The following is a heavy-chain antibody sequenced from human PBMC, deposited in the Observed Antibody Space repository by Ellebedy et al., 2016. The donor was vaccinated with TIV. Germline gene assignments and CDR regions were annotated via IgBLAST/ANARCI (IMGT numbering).Heavy chain of an antibody. CDR2: MKFKGGET. CDR1: VDIFSDYD. Sequence: AASVKVSCKAPVDIFSDYDINWLRQAPGQGPEWMGWMKFKGGETGYSPKFRARVSMTRNTSISTGFLDLSSLAFEDTAVYYCAFIVGATAFDIWGPGTVVTVSS. CDR3: AFIVGATAFDI. J-gene: IGHJ4*01. V-gene: IGHV1-8*01. D-gene: IGHD1-26*01.